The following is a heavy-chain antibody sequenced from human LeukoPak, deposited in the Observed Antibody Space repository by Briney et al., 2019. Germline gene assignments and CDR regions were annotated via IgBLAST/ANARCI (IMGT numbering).Heavy chain of an antibody. CDR3: ARDLVSAQLVRDY. V-gene: IGHV1-69*05. CDR2: IIPIFGTA. CDR1: GGTFSSYA. Sequence: GASVKVSCKASGGTFSSYAISWVRQAPGQGLEWMGGIIPIFGTANYAQKFQGRVTITTDESTSTAYMELRSLRSDDTAVYYCARDLVSAQLVRDYWGQGTLVTVSP. D-gene: IGHD6-13*01. J-gene: IGHJ4*02.